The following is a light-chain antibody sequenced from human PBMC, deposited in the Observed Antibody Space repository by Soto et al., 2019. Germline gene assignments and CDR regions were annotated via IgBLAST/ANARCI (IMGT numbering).Light chain of an antibody. CDR2: SAS. CDR1: QGVSAY. J-gene: IGKJ2*01. Sequence: DIQMTQFPSSLSASVGDRISITCRASQGVSAYLLWYQQRQGRAPRLLIYSASSLVSGVPSRFSGSGSGTNFTPTINRLQPEDFATYYCQQSYRTPHTFGQGTKLETK. V-gene: IGKV1-39*01. CDR3: QQSYRTPHT.